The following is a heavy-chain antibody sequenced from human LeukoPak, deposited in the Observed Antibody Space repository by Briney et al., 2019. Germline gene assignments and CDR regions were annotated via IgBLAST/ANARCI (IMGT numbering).Heavy chain of an antibody. CDR2: ISATGGST. Sequence: GGSLRLSCAVSGYTFSTYAMTWVRQAPGKGLEWVSAISATGGSTYYADSVKGRFTISRDNAKNSLYLQMNSLRAEDTALYYCAKGSIAAARFDYWGQGTLVTVSS. CDR1: GYTFSTYA. J-gene: IGHJ4*02. D-gene: IGHD6-13*01. V-gene: IGHV3-23*01. CDR3: AKGSIAAARFDY.